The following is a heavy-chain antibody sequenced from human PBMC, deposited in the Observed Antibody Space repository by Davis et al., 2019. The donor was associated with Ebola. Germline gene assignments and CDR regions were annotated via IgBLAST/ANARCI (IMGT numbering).Heavy chain of an antibody. J-gene: IGHJ4*02. CDR3: ARGQVLRELISAFDY. V-gene: IGHV3-53*04. CDR1: GFTVSSNY. CDR2: IYSGGST. Sequence: GESLKISCAASGFTVSSNYMSWVRQAPGKGLEWVSVIYSGGSTYYADSVKGRFTISRHNSKNTLYLQMNSLRAEDTAVYYCARGQVLRELISAFDYWGQGTLVTVSS. D-gene: IGHD1-26*01.